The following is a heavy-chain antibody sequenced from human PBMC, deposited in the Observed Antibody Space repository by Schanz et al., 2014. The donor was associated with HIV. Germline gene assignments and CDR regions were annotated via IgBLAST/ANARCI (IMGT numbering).Heavy chain of an antibody. Sequence: QVPLVQSGAEVKKPGSSVKVSCKTFGGAFRIYAMSWVRQALGQGLEWMGGIVPIFGTTNYAQRFQGRVSITADESTSTAYMELSGLRSQDTAVYYCARGYCGADCSHFYYYGTDIWGQGTTVTVSS. J-gene: IGHJ6*02. CDR2: IVPIFGTT. V-gene: IGHV1-69*01. CDR1: GGAFRIYA. D-gene: IGHD2-21*02. CDR3: ARGYCGADCSHFYYYGTDI.